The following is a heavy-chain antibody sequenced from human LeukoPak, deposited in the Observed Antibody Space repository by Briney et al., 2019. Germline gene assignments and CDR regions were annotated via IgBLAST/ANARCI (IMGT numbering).Heavy chain of an antibody. J-gene: IGHJ5*01. CDR1: GVSISSHY. CDR3: AREGYSSNWYDY. D-gene: IGHD6-13*01. Sequence: SETLSLTCTVSGVSISSHYWAWIRQPPGKGLEWIGYISYTGSTNYNPSLKSRVTISVDTSKNQFSLKLRSVTAADTAVYYCAREGYSSNWYDYWGQGTLVTVSS. CDR2: ISYTGST. V-gene: IGHV4-59*11.